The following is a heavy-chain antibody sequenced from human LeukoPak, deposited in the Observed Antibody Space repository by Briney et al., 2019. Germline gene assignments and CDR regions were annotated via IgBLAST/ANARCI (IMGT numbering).Heavy chain of an antibody. CDR3: ASSPYYYDSSGFLEPFDY. D-gene: IGHD3-22*01. J-gene: IGHJ4*02. Sequence: GFLRLSCAASGFTFSDYYMSWIRQAPGKGLEWVSHISSSGSTIYYADSVKGRFTISRDNAKNSLYLQMNSLRAEDTAVYYCASSPYYYDSSGFLEPFDYWGQGTLVTVSS. CDR1: GFTFSDYY. V-gene: IGHV3-11*01. CDR2: ISSSGSTI.